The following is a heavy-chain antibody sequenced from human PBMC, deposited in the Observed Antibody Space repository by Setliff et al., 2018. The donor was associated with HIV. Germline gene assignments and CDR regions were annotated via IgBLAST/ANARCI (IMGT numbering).Heavy chain of an antibody. Sequence: PGESLKISCKGSGYSFITYWIGWVRQRPGKGLEWMGIMNPDGSNTRYSPSFQGRVTISADKSINTAYLQWSSLQASDTAMYYCARRASKASLDYWGQGTLVTVS. V-gene: IGHV5-51*01. J-gene: IGHJ4*02. CDR1: GYSFITYW. CDR2: MNPDGSNT. CDR3: ARRASKASLDY.